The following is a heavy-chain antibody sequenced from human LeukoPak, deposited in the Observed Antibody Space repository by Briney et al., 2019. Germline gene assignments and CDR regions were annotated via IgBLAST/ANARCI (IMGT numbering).Heavy chain of an antibody. CDR2: IYTSGST. CDR3: ARDLDDFWSGYGFDP. CDR1: GGSISSYY. Sequence: SETLSLTCTVSGGSISSYYWSWIRQPAGKGLEWIGRIYTSGSTNYNPSLKSRVTMSVDTSKNQFSLKLSSVTAADTAVYYCARDLDDFWSGYGFDPWGQGTLVTVSS. V-gene: IGHV4-4*07. J-gene: IGHJ5*02. D-gene: IGHD3-3*01.